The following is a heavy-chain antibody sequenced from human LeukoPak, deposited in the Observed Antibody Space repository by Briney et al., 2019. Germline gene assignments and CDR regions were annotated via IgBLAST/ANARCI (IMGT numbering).Heavy chain of an antibody. CDR1: GFNVSSNY. CDR2: IYGADAA. J-gene: IGHJ4*02. Sequence: GGSLRLSCAASGFNVSSNYMTWLRQAPGKGLEWVSLIYGADAAYYAESVRGRFMISRDNLKNTLFLQMNSLRVEDTALYYCVTSTGQQFIPYDYWGQGTHVIVSS. D-gene: IGHD6-13*01. V-gene: IGHV3-66*02. CDR3: VTSTGQQFIPYDY.